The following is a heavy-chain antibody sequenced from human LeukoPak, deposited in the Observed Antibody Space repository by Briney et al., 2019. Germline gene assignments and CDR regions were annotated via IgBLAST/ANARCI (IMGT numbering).Heavy chain of an antibody. V-gene: IGHV1-2*02. D-gene: IGHD5-18*01. CDR2: ISPNNGDT. J-gene: IGHJ4*02. CDR1: GGTFSSYA. Sequence: ASVTVSCMASGGTFSSYAISWVRQAPGQGPEWMGWISPNNGDTRYSQKFQGRVTMTTDTSISTAYMELSGLTSDDTAVYYCAAPGYKYGYVLDHWGQGTLVTVSS. CDR3: AAPGYKYGYVLDH.